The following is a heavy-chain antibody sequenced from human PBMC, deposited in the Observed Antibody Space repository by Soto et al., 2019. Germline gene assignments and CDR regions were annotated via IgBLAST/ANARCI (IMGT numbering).Heavy chain of an antibody. Sequence: PGGSLRLSCAASGFTFSSYGMHWVRQAPGKGLEWVAVIWYDGSNKYYADSVKGRFTISRDNSKNTLYLQMNSLRAEDTAVYYCARDIGQRGLSAEYYYYRMDVWGQGTTVTVSS. CDR2: IWYDGSNK. J-gene: IGHJ6*02. V-gene: IGHV3-33*01. CDR3: ARDIGQRGLSAEYYYYRMDV. D-gene: IGHD3-16*02. CDR1: GFTFSSYG.